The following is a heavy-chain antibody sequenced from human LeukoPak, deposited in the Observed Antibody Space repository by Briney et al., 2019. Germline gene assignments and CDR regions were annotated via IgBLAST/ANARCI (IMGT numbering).Heavy chain of an antibody. D-gene: IGHD3-3*01. V-gene: IGHV3-7*01. CDR2: IKQDGSEK. J-gene: IGHJ4*02. CDR1: GFTFSSYW. Sequence: GGSLRLSCAASGFTFSSYWMSWVRQAPGKGLEWVANIKQDGSEKYYVDSVKGRFTISRDNAKNSLYLQMNSLRAEDTAVYYCATDYDFWSGYYVDYWGQGTLVTVS. CDR3: ATDYDFWSGYYVDY.